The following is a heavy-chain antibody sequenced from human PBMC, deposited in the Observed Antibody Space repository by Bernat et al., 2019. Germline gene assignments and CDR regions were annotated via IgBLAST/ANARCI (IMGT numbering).Heavy chain of an antibody. CDR3: ARVETFFGVVIMGAFDI. J-gene: IGHJ3*02. V-gene: IGHV3-7*03. D-gene: IGHD3-3*01. CDR1: GFTFSSYW. CDR2: IKQDGSEK. Sequence: EVQLVESGGGLVQPGGSLRLSCAASGFTFSSYWMSWVRQAPGKGLEWVANIKQDGSEKYYVDSVKGRFTISRDNAKNSLYLQMNSLRAEDTAVYYCARVETFFGVVIMGAFDIWGQGTMVTVSS.